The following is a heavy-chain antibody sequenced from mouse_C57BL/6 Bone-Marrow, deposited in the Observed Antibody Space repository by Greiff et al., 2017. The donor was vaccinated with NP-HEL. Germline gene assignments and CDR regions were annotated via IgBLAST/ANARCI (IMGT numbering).Heavy chain of an antibody. V-gene: IGHV1-81*01. CDR2: IYPRSGNT. CDR1: GYTFTSYG. J-gene: IGHJ4*01. D-gene: IGHD1-2*01. CDR3: ARRALLRRAMDY. Sequence: QVQLKESGAELARPGASVKLSCKASGYTFTSYGISWVKQSTGQGLEWIGEIYPRSGNTYYNEKFKGKATLTADKSSSTAYMELRSLTSEDSAVYFCARRALLRRAMDYWGQGTSVTVSS.